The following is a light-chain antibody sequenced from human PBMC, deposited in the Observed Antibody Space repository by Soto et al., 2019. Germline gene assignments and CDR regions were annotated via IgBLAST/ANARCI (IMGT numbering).Light chain of an antibody. CDR3: QQYHIWPSWT. Sequence: EIVLTQSPATLSVSLGASATLSCRASQSVSLSLDWFQTRPGQPPRLLIYGASTRATDIPARFSGSGSGTEFTLTISSLQSEDFAVYFCQQYHIWPSWTFRQGTKVDIX. CDR2: GAS. CDR1: QSVSLS. J-gene: IGKJ1*01. V-gene: IGKV3-15*01.